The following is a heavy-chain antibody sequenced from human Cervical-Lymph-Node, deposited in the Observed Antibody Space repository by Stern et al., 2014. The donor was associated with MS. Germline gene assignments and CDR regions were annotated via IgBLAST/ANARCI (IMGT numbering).Heavy chain of an antibody. CDR1: GFTFSTSW. V-gene: IGHV3-74*02. CDR2: INSGGGST. CDR3: ARSSGASGDAMDV. J-gene: IGHJ6*02. Sequence: VQLVESGGGLLQPGGSLRLSCGASGFTFSTSWMHWVRQGPGKGLVWVSRINSGGGSTSYTDSVRGRFTISRDNAKNTVDLQMTSLRAEDTAVYYCARSSGASGDAMDVWGQGTTVTVSS. D-gene: IGHD2-15*01.